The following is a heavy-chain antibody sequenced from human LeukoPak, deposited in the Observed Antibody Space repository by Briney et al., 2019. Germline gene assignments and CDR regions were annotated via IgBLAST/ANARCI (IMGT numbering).Heavy chain of an antibody. Sequence: SQTLSLTCTVSGGSISSSSYYWGWIRQPPGKGLEWIGYICYSGSTNYNPSLKSRVTISVDTSKNQFSLKLSSVTAADTAVYYCARGGGYYGSGSYYNGVFDYWGQGTLVTVSS. V-gene: IGHV4-61*05. D-gene: IGHD3-10*01. CDR1: GGSISSSSYY. J-gene: IGHJ4*02. CDR3: ARGGGYYGSGSYYNGVFDY. CDR2: ICYSGST.